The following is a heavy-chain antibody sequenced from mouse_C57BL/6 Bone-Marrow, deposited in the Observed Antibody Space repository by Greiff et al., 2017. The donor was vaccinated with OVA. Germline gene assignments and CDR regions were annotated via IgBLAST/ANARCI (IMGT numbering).Heavy chain of an antibody. CDR2: INPGSGGT. CDR1: GYAFTNYL. V-gene: IGHV1-54*01. Sequence: QVQLQQSGAELVRPGTSVKVSCNASGYAFTNYLIEWVKQRPGQGLEWIGVINPGSGGTNYNEKFKGKATLTADKSSSTAYMQLSSLTSEDSAVYFCARSRDQATDFDYWGQGTTLTVSS. D-gene: IGHD3-2*02. CDR3: ARSRDQATDFDY. J-gene: IGHJ2*01.